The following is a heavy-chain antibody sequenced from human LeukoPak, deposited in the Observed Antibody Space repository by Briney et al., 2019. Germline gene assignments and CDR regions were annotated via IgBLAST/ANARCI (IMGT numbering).Heavy chain of an antibody. CDR1: GFTFSTYW. CDR2: IKPDGSEK. J-gene: IGHJ4*02. Sequence: SGGSLRLSCAASGFTFSTYWRSWVRQAPGKGLEWVANIKPDGSEKDHVDSVKGRFTISRDNAKNSLYLQLNSLRAEDTAVYYCARSRFYFDYWGQGTLVTVSS. V-gene: IGHV3-7*01. CDR3: ARSRFYFDY.